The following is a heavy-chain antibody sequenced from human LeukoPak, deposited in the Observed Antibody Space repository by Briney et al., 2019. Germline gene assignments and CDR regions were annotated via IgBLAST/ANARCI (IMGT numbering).Heavy chain of an antibody. CDR2: INWNGGNT. Sequence: GGSLRLSCAASGFTFDDYGMSWVRHGPGKGLEWVSGINWNGGNTGYADSVKGRFTIFRDNAKNSLYLEMDSLRVEDPALYYCARTSDGNWFDPWGQGTLVTVSS. CDR1: GFTFDDYG. J-gene: IGHJ5*02. CDR3: ARTSDGNWFDP. V-gene: IGHV3-20*04. D-gene: IGHD1-26*01.